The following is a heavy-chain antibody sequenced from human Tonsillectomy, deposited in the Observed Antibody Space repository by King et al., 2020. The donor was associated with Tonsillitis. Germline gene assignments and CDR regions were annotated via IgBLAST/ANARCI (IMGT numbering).Heavy chain of an antibody. Sequence: VQLVESGGGVIQPGRSLRLSCTASGFTFGDYTLSWFRQAPGKGLEWVGFIRSKGYGGTIESAASVKDRFTFSRDDSKSIDYLQMNSLRTDDTAVYYCSRNVHYGYYGFGYWGQGPLVTVSS. CDR3: SRNVHYGYYGFGY. CDR2: IRSKGYGGTI. V-gene: IGHV3-49*03. CDR1: GFTFGDYT. D-gene: IGHD4-17*01. J-gene: IGHJ4*02.